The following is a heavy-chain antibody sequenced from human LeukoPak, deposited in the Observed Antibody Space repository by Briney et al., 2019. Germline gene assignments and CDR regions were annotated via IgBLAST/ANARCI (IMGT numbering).Heavy chain of an antibody. V-gene: IGHV3-21*01. D-gene: IGHD2-21*02. CDR1: GFTFSSYS. CDR3: ARGNYYCGGDCYTAEYFQH. CDR2: IGGSSTYI. J-gene: IGHJ1*01. Sequence: GGSLRLSCAASGFTFSSYSMNWVRQAPGKGLEWVSSIGGSSTYIYYADSLKGRFTISRDNAKNSLYLQMNCLRAEDTAVYYCARGNYYCGGDCYTAEYFQHWGQGTLVTVSS.